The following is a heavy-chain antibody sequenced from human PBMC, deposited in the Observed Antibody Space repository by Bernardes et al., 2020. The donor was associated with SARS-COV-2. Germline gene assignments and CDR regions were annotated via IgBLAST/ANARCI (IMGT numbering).Heavy chain of an antibody. D-gene: IGHD6-19*01. Sequence: SETRSLTCAVYGWSFSGYYWSWIRQPPGKGLEWIGEINHSGSTNYNPSLKSRVTISVDTSKNQFSLKLSSVTAADTAVYYCAKQKHWLANDPFDMWGQGTMVTVSS. CDR2: INHSGST. CDR3: AKQKHWLANDPFDM. V-gene: IGHV4-34*01. CDR1: GWSFSGYY. J-gene: IGHJ3*02.